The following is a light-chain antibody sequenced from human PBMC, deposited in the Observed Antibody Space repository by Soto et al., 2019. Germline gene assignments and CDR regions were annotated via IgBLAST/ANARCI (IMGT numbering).Light chain of an antibody. CDR3: AAWDDSLNVWV. J-gene: IGLJ3*02. Sequence: QAVVTQPPSASGTPGQRVTISCSGSSSNIGSNTVNWYQQLPGTAPKLLIYSNNQRPSGVPDRFSGSKSGTSASLAISGLQSEDEADYYCAAWDDSLNVWVFGGGTQLPVL. V-gene: IGLV1-44*01. CDR1: SSNIGSNT. CDR2: SNN.